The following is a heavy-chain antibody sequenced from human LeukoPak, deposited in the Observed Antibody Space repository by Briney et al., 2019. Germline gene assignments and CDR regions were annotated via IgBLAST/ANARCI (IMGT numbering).Heavy chain of an antibody. CDR3: ARLGIGVVPTAMLGDYYFDY. V-gene: IGHV4-59*01. Sequence: SETLSLSCTVSGGSISSYYWSWTRQPPGKGLEWIGYIYYSGTTNYNPSLRSRVTISLDTSKNQFSLKLSSVTAADTAVYYCARLGIGVVPTAMLGDYYFDYWGQGTLVTVSS. CDR1: GGSISSYY. J-gene: IGHJ4*02. CDR2: IYYSGTT. D-gene: IGHD2-2*01.